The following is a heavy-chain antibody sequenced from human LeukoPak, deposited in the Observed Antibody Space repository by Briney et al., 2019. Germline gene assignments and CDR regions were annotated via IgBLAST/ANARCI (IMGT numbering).Heavy chain of an antibody. J-gene: IGHJ5*02. D-gene: IGHD2-15*01. CDR2: ISGSGGST. CDR1: GFTFSSYS. Sequence: GGSLRLSCAASGFTFSSYSMNWVRRAPGKGLEWVSAISGSGGSTYYADSVKGRFTISRDNSKNTLYLQMNSLRAEDTAVYYCAKEQSKVVVAATDWFDPWGQGTLVTVSS. V-gene: IGHV3-23*01. CDR3: AKEQSKVVVAATDWFDP.